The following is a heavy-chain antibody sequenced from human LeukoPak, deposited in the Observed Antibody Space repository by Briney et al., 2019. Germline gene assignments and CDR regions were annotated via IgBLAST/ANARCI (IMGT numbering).Heavy chain of an antibody. D-gene: IGHD3-22*01. J-gene: IGHJ4*02. CDR2: ISSSGSTI. CDR3: ARELSFNYYDSSGYYPPGY. CDR1: GFTFSDYY. V-gene: IGHV3-11*04. Sequence: NPGGSLRLSCAASGFTFSDYYMSWIRQAPGKGLEWVSYISSSGSTIYHADSVKGRFTISRDNAKNSLYLQMNSLRAEDTAVYYCARELSFNYYDSSGYYPPGYWGQGTLVTVSS.